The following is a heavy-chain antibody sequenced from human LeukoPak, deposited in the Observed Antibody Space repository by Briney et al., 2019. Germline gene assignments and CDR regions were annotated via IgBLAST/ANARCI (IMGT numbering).Heavy chain of an antibody. J-gene: IGHJ4*02. Sequence: GASVKVSCKASGNAFTSYYMHWVRQAPGQGLEWMGIINPSGGSTSYAQKFQGRVTMTRDTSTSTVYMELSSLRSEDTAVYYCARDVSSTPDYWGQGTLVTVSS. CDR2: INPSGGST. V-gene: IGHV1-46*01. CDR3: ARDVSSTPDY. D-gene: IGHD6-13*01. CDR1: GNAFTSYY.